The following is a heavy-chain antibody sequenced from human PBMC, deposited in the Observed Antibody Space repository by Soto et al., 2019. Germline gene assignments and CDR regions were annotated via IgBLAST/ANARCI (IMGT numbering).Heavy chain of an antibody. CDR3: AKVTGTSGMDV. CDR1: GFTFSSYG. Sequence: GGSLRLSCAASGFTFSSYGMHWVRQAPGKGLEWVAVISYDGSNKYYADSVKGRFTISRDNSKNTLYLQMNSLRAEDTAVYYCAKVTGTSGMDVWGQGTTVTVSS. D-gene: IGHD1-20*01. J-gene: IGHJ6*02. V-gene: IGHV3-30*18. CDR2: ISYDGSNK.